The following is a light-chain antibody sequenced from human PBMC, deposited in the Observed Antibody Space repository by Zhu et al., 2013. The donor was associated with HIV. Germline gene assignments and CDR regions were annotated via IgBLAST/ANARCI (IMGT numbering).Light chain of an antibody. CDR1: QNVNRF. CDR2: GAS. J-gene: IGKJ1*01. V-gene: IGKV3D-15*01. CDR3: QQYSKWPPT. Sequence: DIVMTQSPVSLSVSPGERATLSCRTSQNVNRFLAWYQRQPGQAPRLLIYGASARASGIPTRFSGSGSGTDFTLTINSLQSDDFALYYCQQYSKWPPTFGQGTEGGTQT.